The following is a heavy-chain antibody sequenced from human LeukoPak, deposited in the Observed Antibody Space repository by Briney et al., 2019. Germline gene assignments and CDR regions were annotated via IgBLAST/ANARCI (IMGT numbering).Heavy chain of an antibody. CDR1: RFTINSNY. CDR2: IYSGGST. D-gene: IGHD4-11*01. V-gene: IGHV3-66*01. J-gene: IGHJ5*02. Sequence: GGSLRLSCSASRFTINSNYMSWFGKAQGKGLEWVSVIYSGGSTYYADSVKGRFTISRDKSKNTLYLQMNSLRAEGTAVYYCARGMTTELPFDPWGQGTLVTVSS. CDR3: ARGMTTELPFDP.